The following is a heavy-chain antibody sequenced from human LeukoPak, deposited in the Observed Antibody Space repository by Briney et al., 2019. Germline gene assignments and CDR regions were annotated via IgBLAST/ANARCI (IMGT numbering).Heavy chain of an antibody. CDR2: ISWHGGST. Sequence: GSLRLSCAASGFTLDHYAMHWVRQAPGKGLEWVSLISWHGGSTYYAHSVKGRFTISRDNSENSLYLQMNSLRAEDTALYYCAKDNRDSSGYYYFDYWGQGTLVTVSS. CDR3: AKDNRDSSGYYYFDY. V-gene: IGHV3-43D*03. D-gene: IGHD3-22*01. CDR1: GFTLDHYA. J-gene: IGHJ4*02.